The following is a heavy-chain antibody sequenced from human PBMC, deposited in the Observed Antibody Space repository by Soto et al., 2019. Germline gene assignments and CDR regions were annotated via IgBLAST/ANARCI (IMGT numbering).Heavy chain of an antibody. J-gene: IGHJ6*02. D-gene: IGHD3-16*02. Sequence: QVQLQESGPGLVKPSQTLSLTCTVSGGSISSGGYYWSWIRQHPGKGLEWIGYIYYSGSTYYNPSLKSRVTISVDTSKNQVSLKLSSVTAADTAVYYCAREIGYYDYVWGSYRSLYGMDVWGQGTTVTVSS. CDR2: IYYSGST. CDR3: AREIGYYDYVWGSYRSLYGMDV. CDR1: GGSISSGGYY. V-gene: IGHV4-31*03.